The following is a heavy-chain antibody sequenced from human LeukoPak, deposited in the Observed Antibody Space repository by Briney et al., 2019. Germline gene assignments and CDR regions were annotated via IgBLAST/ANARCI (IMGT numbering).Heavy chain of an antibody. CDR1: GDSVSSNSAA. V-gene: IGHV6-1*01. Sequence: SQTLSLTCAISGDSVSSNSAAWNWIRQSPSRGLERLGRTYYRSKWYNDYAVSVKSRITINPDTSKNQFSLQLNSVTPEDTAVYYCARDSGSSPGGENWFDPWGQGTLVTVSS. CDR2: TYYRSKWYN. CDR3: ARDSGSSPGGENWFDP. D-gene: IGHD6-6*01. J-gene: IGHJ5*02.